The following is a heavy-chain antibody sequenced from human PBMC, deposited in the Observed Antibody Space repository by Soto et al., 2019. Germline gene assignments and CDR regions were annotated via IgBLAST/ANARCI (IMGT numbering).Heavy chain of an antibody. D-gene: IGHD5-18*01. CDR1: GFGVSNNY. J-gene: IGHJ6*02. CDR2: INSGGNT. CDR3: ARGGDSYGYGEDYYYCMDV. Sequence: EVQLVESGGGLVQPGGSLRLSCAASGFGVSNNYMSWVRQAPGKGLEWVSAINSGGNTYYADSVKGRFTISRDNSKNTVYLQMNSVGAEDTAVYYCARGGDSYGYGEDYYYCMDVWGQGTTVTVSS. V-gene: IGHV3-66*01.